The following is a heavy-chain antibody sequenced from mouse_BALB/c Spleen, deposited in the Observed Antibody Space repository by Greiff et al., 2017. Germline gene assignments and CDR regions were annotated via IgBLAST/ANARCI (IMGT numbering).Heavy chain of an antibody. CDR3: VSFSYYGNLYAMDY. D-gene: IGHD2-10*01. V-gene: IGHV10S3*01. CDR2: IRSKSNNYAT. Sequence: GGGLVQPKGSLKLSCAASGFTFNTNAMNWVRQAPGKGLEWVARIRSKSNNYATYYADSVKDRFTISRDDSQSMLYLQMNNLKTEDTAMYYCVSFSYYGNLYAMDYWGQGTSVTVSS. CDR1: GFTFNTNA. J-gene: IGHJ4*01.